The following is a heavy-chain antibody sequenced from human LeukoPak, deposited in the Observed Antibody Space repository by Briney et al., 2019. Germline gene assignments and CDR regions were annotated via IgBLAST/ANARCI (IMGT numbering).Heavy chain of an antibody. D-gene: IGHD1-26*01. CDR1: GGSISSYY. CDR3: ARATRRGYYGMDV. CDR2: IYYSGST. Sequence: SETLSLTCTVSGGSISSYYWSWIRQPPGKGLEWIGYIYYSGSTNYNPSFKSRVTISVDTSKNQFSLKLSSVTAADTAVYYCARATRRGYYGMDVWGQGTTVTVSS. J-gene: IGHJ6*02. V-gene: IGHV4-59*01.